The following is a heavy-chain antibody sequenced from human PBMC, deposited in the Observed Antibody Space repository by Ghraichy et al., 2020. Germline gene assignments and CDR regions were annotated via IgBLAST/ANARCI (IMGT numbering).Heavy chain of an antibody. CDR1: GFTFSSYA. Sequence: GESLRLSCGASGFTFSSYAMGWVRQAPGKGLEWVADISGRGGRPYYADSVKGRFTISRDISKNTLYLQMNSLRAEDTAVYYCASDSGNSTSLHYYYGMDVWGQGTTVTVSS. J-gene: IGHJ6*02. CDR2: ISGRGGRP. V-gene: IGHV3-23*01. D-gene: IGHD2-2*01. CDR3: ASDSGNSTSLHYYYGMDV.